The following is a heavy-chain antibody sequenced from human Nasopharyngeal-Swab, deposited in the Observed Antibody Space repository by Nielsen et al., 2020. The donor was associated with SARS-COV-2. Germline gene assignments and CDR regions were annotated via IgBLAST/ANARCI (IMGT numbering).Heavy chain of an antibody. Sequence: SETLSLTCTVSGGSISSITSYWGWIRQPPGKGREWIGTLYYSGSTYQNPSLTSRVTISVDTSKHLFALDLSSVTAADTAVYYCVRHKLVGNKPDWFEPWGQGTLVTVSS. CDR3: VRHKLVGNKPDWFEP. J-gene: IGHJ5*02. D-gene: IGHD1-26*01. V-gene: IGHV4-39*01. CDR1: GGSISSITSY. CDR2: LYYSGST.